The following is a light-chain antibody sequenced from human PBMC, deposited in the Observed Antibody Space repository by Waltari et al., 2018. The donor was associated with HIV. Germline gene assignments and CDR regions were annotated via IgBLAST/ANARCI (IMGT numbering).Light chain of an antibody. CDR2: KDS. CDR1: PLPKQE. V-gene: IGLV3-25*03. Sequence: SSELTQSTSVSVSPGQKASNTCYGDPLPKQEAFWYQQKPGQAPVLVTYKDSERPSGIPERFSGSSSGTTVTLTISGVQAEDEADYYCQSVDSSGTYPVIFGGGTKLTVL. J-gene: IGLJ2*01. CDR3: QSVDSSGTYPVI.